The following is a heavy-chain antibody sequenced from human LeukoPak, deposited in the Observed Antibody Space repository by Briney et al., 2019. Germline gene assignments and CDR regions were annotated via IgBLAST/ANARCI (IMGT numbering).Heavy chain of an antibody. Sequence: SETLSLTCAVYGGSFSGYYWSWIRQPPGKGLEWIGEINHSGSTNYNPSLKSRVTISVDTSKNQFSLKLSPVTAADTAVYYCARQRNYDYVWGSYRFGPGGFDYWGQGTLVTVSS. D-gene: IGHD3-16*02. CDR3: ARQRNYDYVWGSYRFGPGGFDY. CDR2: INHSGST. V-gene: IGHV4-34*01. J-gene: IGHJ4*02. CDR1: GGSFSGYY.